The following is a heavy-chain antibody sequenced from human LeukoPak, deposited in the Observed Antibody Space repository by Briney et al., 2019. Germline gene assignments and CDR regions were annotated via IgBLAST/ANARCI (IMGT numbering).Heavy chain of an antibody. Sequence: RVASVKVSCKASGYTFTSYAISWVRQAPGQGLEWMGGIIPIFGTANYAQKFQGRVTITADESTSTAYMELSSLRSEDTAVYYCARASDYGSGSSTDYWGQGTLVTVSS. D-gene: IGHD3-10*01. CDR2: IIPIFGTA. J-gene: IGHJ4*02. V-gene: IGHV1-69*13. CDR1: GYTFTSYA. CDR3: ARASDYGSGSSTDY.